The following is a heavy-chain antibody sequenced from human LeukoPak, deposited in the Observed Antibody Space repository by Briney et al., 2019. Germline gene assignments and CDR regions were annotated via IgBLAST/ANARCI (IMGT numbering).Heavy chain of an antibody. CDR2: INPNSGGT. CDR3: ARLYSGYGNYSYYKDV. CDR1: GYTFTGHF. Sequence: ASVKVSCKASGYTFTGHFFHWVRQAPGQGLEWMGWINPNSGGTNYAQYFQGRVTMTRDTSISTAYMQLTSLRSDDTAVYYCARLYSGYGNYSYYKDVWGKGATVTVSS. D-gene: IGHD5-12*01. J-gene: IGHJ6*03. V-gene: IGHV1-2*02.